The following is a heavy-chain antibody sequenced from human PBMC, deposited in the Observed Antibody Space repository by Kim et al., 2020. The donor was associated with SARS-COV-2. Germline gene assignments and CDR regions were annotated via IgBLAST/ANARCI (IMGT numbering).Heavy chain of an antibody. V-gene: IGHV5-10-1*01. CDR3: AIITHFAYYYDSSGYLGGGSDY. J-gene: IGHJ4*02. CDR1: GYSFTSYW. CDR2: IDPSDSYT. Sequence: GESLKISCKGSGYSFTSYWISWVRQMPGKGLEWMGRIDPSDSYTNYSPSFQGHVTISADKSISTAYLQWSSLKASDTAMYYCAIITHFAYYYDSSGYLGGGSDYWGQGTLVTVSS. D-gene: IGHD3-22*01.